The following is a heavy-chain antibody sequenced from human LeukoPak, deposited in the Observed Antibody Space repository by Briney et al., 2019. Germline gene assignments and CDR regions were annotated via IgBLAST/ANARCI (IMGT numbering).Heavy chain of an antibody. CDR2: IHHTSGST. Sequence: SETLSLTCAVSGASISSNNWWSWVRQSPGKGLEWIGQIHHTSGSTNYKPSLKSRLTISVDKPNNQFSLKLRFVTAADTALYYCVRVGGGYDSWGQGILVTVSS. CDR3: VRVGGGYDS. V-gene: IGHV4-4*02. J-gene: IGHJ4*02. CDR1: GASISSNNW. D-gene: IGHD3-22*01.